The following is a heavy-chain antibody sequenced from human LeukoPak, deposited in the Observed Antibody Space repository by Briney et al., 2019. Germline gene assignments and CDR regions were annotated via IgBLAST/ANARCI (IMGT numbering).Heavy chain of an antibody. CDR2: ISYDGSNK. Sequence: GGSLRLSCAASGFTFSSYAMHWVRQAPGKGLEWVAVISYDGSNKYYADSVKGRFTISRDNSKNTLYLQMNSLRAKDTAVYYCARVWVVGATAGAFDTWGQGTMVTVSS. D-gene: IGHD1-26*01. V-gene: IGHV3-30*01. CDR3: ARVWVVGATAGAFDT. J-gene: IGHJ3*02. CDR1: GFTFSSYA.